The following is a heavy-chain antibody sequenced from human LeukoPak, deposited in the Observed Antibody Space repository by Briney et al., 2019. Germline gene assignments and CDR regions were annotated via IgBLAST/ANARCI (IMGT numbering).Heavy chain of an antibody. J-gene: IGHJ4*02. D-gene: IGHD2-15*01. CDR2: IYPGDSDA. CDR1: GYSFTTYW. V-gene: IGHV5-51*01. Sequence: KSGESLKISCQASGYSFTTYWIGWVRQMPGKGLEWMGIIYPGDSDARYSPSFQGQVTISADKSINTAYLQWSGLKASDTAMYYCARHIRHVGYCSGGTCYTGSGYFDSWGQGTLVTVSS. CDR3: ARHIRHVGYCSGGTCYTGSGYFDS.